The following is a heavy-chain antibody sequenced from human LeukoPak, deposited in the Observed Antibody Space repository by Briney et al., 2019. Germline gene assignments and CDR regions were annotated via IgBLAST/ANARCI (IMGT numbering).Heavy chain of an antibody. CDR1: GFTFSSYA. Sequence: PGGSLRLSCAASGFTFSSYAMNWVRQAPGKGLEWVSGISSSGGTTYYADSVKGRFTISRDNSKNTLYLQMNSLRGVDTAVYYCAKEDPGATFDYWGQGTLVTVSS. CDR3: AKEDPGATFDY. J-gene: IGHJ4*02. D-gene: IGHD1-26*01. CDR2: ISSSGGTT. V-gene: IGHV3-23*01.